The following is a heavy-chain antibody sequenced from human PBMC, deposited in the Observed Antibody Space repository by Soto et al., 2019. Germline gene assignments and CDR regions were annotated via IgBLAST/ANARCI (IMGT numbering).Heavy chain of an antibody. J-gene: IGHJ4*02. CDR3: ARAGSYRFDY. CDR1: GFTFSNYW. D-gene: IGHD3-10*01. Sequence: EVHLVESGGDLVQPGGSLRLSCAASGFTFSNYWMHWVRQVPGKGLVWVSRINSDGSRIDYADSVKGRFTISRDNAKNTLYLQMNSLRAEDTAVYYCARAGSYRFDYWGQGTPVTVSP. V-gene: IGHV3-74*01. CDR2: INSDGSRI.